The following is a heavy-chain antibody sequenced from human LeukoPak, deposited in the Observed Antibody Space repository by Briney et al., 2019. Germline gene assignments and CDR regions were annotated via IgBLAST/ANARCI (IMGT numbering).Heavy chain of an antibody. J-gene: IGHJ4*02. D-gene: IGHD3-16*02. Sequence: GASVKVSCKVSGYTLTQLSMHWARQAPGKGLEWMGGFDPEDGETIYAQKFQGRVTMTEDTSTDTAYMELSSLRSEDTAVYYCATVEADYDYVWGSYRSDYWGQGTLVTVSS. CDR2: FDPEDGET. CDR3: ATVEADYDYVWGSYRSDY. V-gene: IGHV1-24*01. CDR1: GYTLTQLS.